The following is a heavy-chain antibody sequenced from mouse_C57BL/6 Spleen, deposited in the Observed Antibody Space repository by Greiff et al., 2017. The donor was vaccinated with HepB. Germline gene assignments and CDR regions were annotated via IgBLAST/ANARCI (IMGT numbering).Heavy chain of an antibody. V-gene: IGHV1-82*01. J-gene: IGHJ1*03. D-gene: IGHD1-1*01. CDR3: ARDFITTVVATGYWYFDV. Sequence: VHLVESGPELVKPGASVKISCKASGYAFSSSWMNWVKQRPGKGLEWIGRIYPGDGDTNYNGKFKGKATLTADKSSSTAYMQLSSLTSEDSAVYFCARDFITTVVATGYWYFDVWGTGTTVTVSS. CDR1: GYAFSSSW. CDR2: IYPGDGDT.